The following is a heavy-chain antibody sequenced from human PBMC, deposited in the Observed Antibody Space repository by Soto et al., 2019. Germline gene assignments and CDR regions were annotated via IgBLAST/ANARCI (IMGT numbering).Heavy chain of an antibody. V-gene: IGHV1-18*01. CDR2: ISAHNGNT. CDR1: GYTFTSYG. Sequence: QVHLVQSGAEVKKPGASVKVSCKGSGYTFTSYGITWVRQAPGQGLEWMGWISAHNGNTDYAQRLQGRVTVTRDTSTSIAYMELRSLRSDDTAVYYCARGRYGDYGGQGALVTVSS. CDR3: ARGRYGDY. J-gene: IGHJ4*02. D-gene: IGHD1-1*01.